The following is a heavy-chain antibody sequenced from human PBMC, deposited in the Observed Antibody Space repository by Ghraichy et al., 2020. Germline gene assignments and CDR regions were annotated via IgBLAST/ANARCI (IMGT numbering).Heavy chain of an antibody. V-gene: IGHV3-11*01. CDR1: GFTFSDYY. J-gene: IGHJ5*02. CDR2: ISSSGSTI. CDR3: ARGYCSGGSCYSTNWFDP. Sequence: GGSLRLSCAASGFTFSDYYMSWIRQAPGKGLEWVSYISSSGSTIYYADSVKGRFTISRDNAKNSLYLQMNSLRAEDTAVYYCARGYCSGGSCYSTNWFDPWGQGTLLTVSS. D-gene: IGHD2-15*01.